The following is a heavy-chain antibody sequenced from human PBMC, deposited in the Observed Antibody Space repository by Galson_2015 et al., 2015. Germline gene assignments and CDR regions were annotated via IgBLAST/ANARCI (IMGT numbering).Heavy chain of an antibody. CDR3: ARVGSGYYDSSGYYDY. CDR1: GFTFSSYA. Sequence: SLRLSCAASGFTFSSYAMHWVRQAPGKGLEWVAVISYDGSNKYYADSVKGRFTISRDNSKNTLYLQMNSLRAGDTAVYYCARVGSGYYDSSGYYDYWGQGTLVTVSS. J-gene: IGHJ4*02. CDR2: ISYDGSNK. V-gene: IGHV3-30-3*01. D-gene: IGHD3-22*01.